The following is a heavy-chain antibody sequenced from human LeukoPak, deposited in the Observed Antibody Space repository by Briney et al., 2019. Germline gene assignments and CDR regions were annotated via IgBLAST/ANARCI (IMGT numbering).Heavy chain of an antibody. V-gene: IGHV3-30*18. D-gene: IGHD3-22*01. Sequence: GRSLRLSCAASGFTFSNYGVPWVRQAPGKGLEWVAVISYDGNNKYYADSVKGRFTISRDNSENTLYLQMNTLRAEDTAVYYCAKDRGVIGSSGFDYWGQGTLVTVSS. CDR1: GFTFSNYG. J-gene: IGHJ4*02. CDR3: AKDRGVIGSSGFDY. CDR2: ISYDGNNK.